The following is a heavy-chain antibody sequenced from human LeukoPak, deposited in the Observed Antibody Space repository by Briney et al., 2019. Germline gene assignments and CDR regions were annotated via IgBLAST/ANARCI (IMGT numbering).Heavy chain of an antibody. CDR3: AREQWLALDY. D-gene: IGHD6-19*01. V-gene: IGHV1-46*01. J-gene: IGHJ4*02. CDR2: INPSGGST. Sequence: ASVKVSCKASGYTFTGYYMHWVRQAPGQGLEWMGIINPSGGSTSYAQKFQGRVTMTRDTSTSTVYMGLSSLRSEDTAVYYCAREQWLALDYWGQGTLVTVSS. CDR1: GYTFTGYY.